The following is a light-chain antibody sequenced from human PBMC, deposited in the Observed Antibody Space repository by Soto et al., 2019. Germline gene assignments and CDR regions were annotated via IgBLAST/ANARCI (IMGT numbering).Light chain of an antibody. Sequence: EIVMTQSPATLSVSPGESATLSCRASQSVSSNSAWYQQKPGQAPRLLIYGASTRAAGIPARFSGSGSGTEFTLTISSLQSEDFAVYSCQQYSDWPTITFGQGTRLEIK. CDR3: QQYSDWPTIT. CDR1: QSVSSN. V-gene: IGKV3-15*01. J-gene: IGKJ5*01. CDR2: GAS.